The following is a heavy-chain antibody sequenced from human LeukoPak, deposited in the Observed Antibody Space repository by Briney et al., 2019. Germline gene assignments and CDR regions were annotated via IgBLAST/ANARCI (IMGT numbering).Heavy chain of an antibody. CDR3: ANTPTVTTPPEY. D-gene: IGHD4-17*01. J-gene: IGHJ4*02. Sequence: GGSLRLSCAAGGFTFSSYAMSGVRQAPGKGGEWVSNISTSGGGTYYADCVKGRFTISRDNSKNTLYLQMNSLRAEDTAVYYCANTPTVTTPPEYWGQGTLVTVSS. V-gene: IGHV3-23*01. CDR2: ISTSGGGT. CDR1: GFTFSSYA.